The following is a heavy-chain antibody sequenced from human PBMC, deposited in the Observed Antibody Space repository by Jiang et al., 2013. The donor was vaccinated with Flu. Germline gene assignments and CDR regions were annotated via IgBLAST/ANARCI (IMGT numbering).Heavy chain of an antibody. J-gene: IGHJ6*01. CDR2: TRNKANSYTT. CDR3: ARVRPMVRGVYYGMDV. D-gene: IGHD3-10*01. V-gene: IGHV3-72*01. CDR1: GFAFSDHY. Sequence: SGGGLVQPGGSLRLSCAASGFAFSDHYMDWVRQAPGKGLEWVGRTRNKANSYTTEYAASVKGRFTISRDDSKNSLYLQMNSLKTEDTAVYYCARVRPMVRGVYYGMDVWGPRDHGHRLL.